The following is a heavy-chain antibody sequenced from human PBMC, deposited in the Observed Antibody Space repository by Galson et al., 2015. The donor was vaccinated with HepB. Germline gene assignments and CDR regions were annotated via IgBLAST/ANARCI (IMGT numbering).Heavy chain of an antibody. D-gene: IGHD2-2*01. CDR1: GFTFSNAW. CDR3: TADIVVVPAAIMGAPGYYYYMDV. Sequence: SLRLSCAASGFTFSNAWMNWVRQAPGKGLEWVGRIKSKTDGGTTDYAAPVKGRFTISRDDSKNTLYLQMNSLKTEDTAVYYCTADIVVVPAAIMGAPGYYYYMDVWGKGTTVTVSS. J-gene: IGHJ6*03. V-gene: IGHV3-15*07. CDR2: IKSKTDGGTT.